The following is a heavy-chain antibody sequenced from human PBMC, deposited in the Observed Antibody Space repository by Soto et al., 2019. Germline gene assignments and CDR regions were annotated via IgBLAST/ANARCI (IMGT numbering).Heavy chain of an antibody. CDR1: GFTFSSYA. D-gene: IGHD3-3*01. CDR3: AKGPHYDFWSGVDP. Sequence: GGSLRLSCASSGFTFSSYAMSWVRQAPGKGLEWVSAISGSGGSTYYADSVRGRFTISRDNSKNTLYLQMNSLRAEDTAVYYCAKGPHYDFWSGVDPWGQGTLVNVSS. CDR2: ISGSGGST. J-gene: IGHJ5*02. V-gene: IGHV3-23*01.